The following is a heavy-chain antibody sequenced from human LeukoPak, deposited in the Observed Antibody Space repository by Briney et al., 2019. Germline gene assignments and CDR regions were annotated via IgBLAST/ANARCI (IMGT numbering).Heavy chain of an antibody. J-gene: IGHJ4*02. CDR1: GYSISSGYY. CDR2: VFHSGST. Sequence: SETLSLTCTVSGYSISSGYYWDWIRQPPGKGLEWIGSVFHSGSTYYNPSLKSRITISVDTSKNQFSLKLSSVTAADTAVYYCARVGYDYVWGSIDSWGQGTLVTVSS. CDR3: ARVGYDYVWGSIDS. D-gene: IGHD3-16*01. V-gene: IGHV4-38-2*02.